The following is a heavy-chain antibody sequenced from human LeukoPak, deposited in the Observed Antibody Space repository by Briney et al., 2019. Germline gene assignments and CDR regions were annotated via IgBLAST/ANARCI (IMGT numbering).Heavy chain of an antibody. CDR3: ARDIKYYYDSSGYPLNWFDP. CDR2: ISAYNGNT. CDR1: GYTFTGYY. D-gene: IGHD3-22*01. J-gene: IGHJ5*02. Sequence: ASVKVSCKASGYTFTGYYMHWVRQAPGQGLEWMGWISAYNGNTNYAQKLQGRVTMTTDTSTSTAYMELRSLRSDDTAVYYCARDIKYYYDSSGYPLNWFDPWGQGTLVTVSS. V-gene: IGHV1-18*04.